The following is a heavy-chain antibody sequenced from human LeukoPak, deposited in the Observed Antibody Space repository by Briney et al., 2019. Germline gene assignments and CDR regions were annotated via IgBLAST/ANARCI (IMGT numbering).Heavy chain of an antibody. CDR3: ATLGTSWEPFDY. V-gene: IGHV4-4*07. CDR2: IYTSGST. CDR1: GGSISGYY. Sequence: PSETLSLTCTVSGGSISGYYWSWIRQPAGKGLEWIGRIYTSGSTNYNPSLKSRVTMSVDTSKNQFYLKLSSVTAADTAVYYCATLGTSWEPFDYWGQGTLVTVSS. J-gene: IGHJ4*02. D-gene: IGHD2-2*01.